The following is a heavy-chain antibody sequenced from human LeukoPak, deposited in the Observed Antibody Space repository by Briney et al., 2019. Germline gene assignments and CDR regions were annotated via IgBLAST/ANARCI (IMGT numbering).Heavy chain of an antibody. D-gene: IGHD4-11*01. CDR2: INHSGST. V-gene: IGHV4-34*01. J-gene: IGHJ6*02. CDR1: GGSFSGYY. Sequence: SETLSLTCAVYGGSFSGYYWSWIRQPPGKGLEWFGEINHSGSTNYNPSLKSRVTISVDTSKNQFSLRLSSVTAADTAVYYCARGRYRGTTVSYCGMDVWGQGTTVTVSS. CDR3: ARGRYRGTTVSYCGMDV.